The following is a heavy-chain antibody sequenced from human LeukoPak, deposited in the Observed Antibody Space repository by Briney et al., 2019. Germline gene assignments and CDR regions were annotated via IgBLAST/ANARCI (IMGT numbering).Heavy chain of an antibody. CDR3: AKPRGGYYFDY. CDR2: ISHDGGNK. D-gene: IGHD3-3*01. CDR1: GFTFSVYG. Sequence: GGSLRLSCAASGFTFSVYGMHWVRQGPGKGLEWVALISHDGGNKNYTDSVKGRFTISRDNSKNTVYLQMNSLRPEDTAVYYCAKPRGGYYFDYWGQGTLVTVSS. J-gene: IGHJ4*02. V-gene: IGHV3-30*18.